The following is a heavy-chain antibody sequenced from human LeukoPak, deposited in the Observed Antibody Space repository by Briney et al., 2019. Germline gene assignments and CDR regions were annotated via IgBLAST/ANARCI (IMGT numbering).Heavy chain of an antibody. D-gene: IGHD2-21*01. CDR3: CHSLSGRTGAFDI. Sequence: SQTLSLTCAISGDSVSSNSAAWNWIRQSPSRGLEWLGRTYYRSKWYNAVSVKSRITINPDTSKNQFSLQLDSVTPEDTAVYYCCHSLSGRTGAFDIRGRGTVVTVSS. J-gene: IGHJ3*02. CDR2: TYYRSKWY. V-gene: IGHV6-1*01. CDR1: GDSVSSNSAA.